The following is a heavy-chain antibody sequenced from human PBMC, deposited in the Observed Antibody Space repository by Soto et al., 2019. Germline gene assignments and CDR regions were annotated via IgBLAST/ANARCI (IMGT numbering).Heavy chain of an antibody. V-gene: IGHV4-30-4*01. CDR2: IDYSGGT. CDR1: GDSISNSDYY. J-gene: IGHJ5*02. CDR3: ARGRGEFDA. D-gene: IGHD2-21*01. Sequence: SETLSLTCTVSGDSISNSDYYWNWIRQSPGKGLEWIASIDYSGGTYYNPSLKSRVVISADTSKNLFSLKLRSVTAADTALYYCARGRGEFDAWGQGTPVTVSS.